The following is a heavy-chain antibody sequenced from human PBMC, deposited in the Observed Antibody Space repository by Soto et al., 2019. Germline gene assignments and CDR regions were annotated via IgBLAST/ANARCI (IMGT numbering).Heavy chain of an antibody. V-gene: IGHV3-74*01. J-gene: IGHJ6*02. Sequence: GGSLRLSCAASGFTFSSYWMHWVRQAPGKGLVWVSRINSDGSSTSYADSVKGRFTISRDNAKNTLYLQMNSLRAEDTAVYYCARVGYDILTGYPDYYYGMDVWGQGTTVTVSS. CDR2: INSDGSST. CDR3: ARVGYDILTGYPDYYYGMDV. D-gene: IGHD3-9*01. CDR1: GFTFSSYW.